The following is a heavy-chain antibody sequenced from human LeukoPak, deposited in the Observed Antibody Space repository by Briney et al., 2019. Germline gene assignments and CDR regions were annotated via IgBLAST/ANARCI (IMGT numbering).Heavy chain of an antibody. Sequence: PSETLSLTCTVSGGSISTSNYYWGWIRQPPGKGLEWIGNIFYSGSTYYSPSVKSRVTISLDTSRNQFSLKLNSVAAADTAVYYCARDERYGDFLGERKQDVWGSGTTVTVSS. CDR3: ARDERYGDFLGERKQDV. D-gene: IGHD4-17*01. J-gene: IGHJ6*04. V-gene: IGHV4-39*07. CDR1: GGSISTSNYY. CDR2: IFYSGST.